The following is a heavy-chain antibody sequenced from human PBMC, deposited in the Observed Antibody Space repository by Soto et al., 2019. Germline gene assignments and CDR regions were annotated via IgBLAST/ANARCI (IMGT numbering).Heavy chain of an antibody. CDR1: GFTFSSYG. Sequence: QVQLVESGGGVVQPGRSLRLSCAASGFTFSSYGMHWVRQAPGKGLEWVAVISHDGSNKYYADSVKGRFTISRDNSKNTLYLQMNSVRAEDTAVYYCAKDRGGGLGVTYYYYYDGMDVWGQGTTVTVS. CDR2: ISHDGSNK. D-gene: IGHD1-26*01. V-gene: IGHV3-30*18. J-gene: IGHJ6*02. CDR3: AKDRGGGLGVTYYYYYDGMDV.